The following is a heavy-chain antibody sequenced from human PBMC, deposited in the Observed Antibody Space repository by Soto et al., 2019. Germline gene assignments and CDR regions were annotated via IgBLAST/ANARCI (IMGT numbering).Heavy chain of an antibody. CDR1: GGSFSGYY. CDR3: ARGRRDTMVRGATDY. D-gene: IGHD3-10*01. J-gene: IGHJ4*02. Sequence: QVQLQQWGAGLLKPSETLSLTCAVYGGSFSGYYWSWIRQPPGKGLEWIGEINHSGSTNYNPSLKSRGTISVDTSKNQFSLKLSSVTAADTAVYYCARGRRDTMVRGATDYWGQGTLVTVSS. V-gene: IGHV4-34*01. CDR2: INHSGST.